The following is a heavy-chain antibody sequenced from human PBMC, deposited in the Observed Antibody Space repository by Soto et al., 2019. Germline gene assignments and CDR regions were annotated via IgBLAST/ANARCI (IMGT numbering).Heavy chain of an antibody. Sequence: QVQLQESGPGLVKPSQTLSLTCTVSGGSISDGAYYWSWIRQPPGKGLEWIGHIYNSGNTYNNPSLRSRLTISLDTSKSQFSLNLNSVTPADTAVYYCASGLSGDKVDQWGQGTLVTVSS. CDR2: IYNSGNT. D-gene: IGHD2-21*01. CDR1: GGSISDGAYY. CDR3: ASGLSGDKVDQ. V-gene: IGHV4-30-4*01. J-gene: IGHJ4*02.